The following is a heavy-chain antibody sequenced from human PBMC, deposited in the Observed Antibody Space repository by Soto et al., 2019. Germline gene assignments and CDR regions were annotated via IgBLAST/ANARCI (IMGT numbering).Heavy chain of an antibody. CDR2: ISYDGINE. Sequence: QVQLVESGGGVVQPGRSLRLSCAASGFTFSSYGMHWVRQAPGKGLEWVAVISYDGINENYADSVKGRFTISRDNSKNTLQLQMNSLRAEDTAVYYCAKDTYYHDSSGYYIFDYWGQGTLVTVSS. V-gene: IGHV3-30*18. CDR1: GFTFSSYG. CDR3: AKDTYYHDSSGYYIFDY. J-gene: IGHJ4*02. D-gene: IGHD3-22*01.